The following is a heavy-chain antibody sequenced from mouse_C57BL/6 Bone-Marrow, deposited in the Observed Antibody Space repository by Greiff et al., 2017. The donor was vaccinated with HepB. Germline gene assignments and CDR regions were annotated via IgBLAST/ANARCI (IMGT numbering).Heavy chain of an antibody. CDR3: ARSYDYAEYFDV. CDR1: GYTFTSYG. V-gene: IGHV1-81*01. Sequence: QVQLKESGAELARPGASVKLSCKASGYTFTSYGISWVKQRTGQGLEWIGEIYPRSGNTYYNEKFKGKATLTADKSSSTAYMELRSLTSEDSAVYFCARSYDYAEYFDVWGTGTTVTVSS. CDR2: IYPRSGNT. J-gene: IGHJ1*03. D-gene: IGHD2-4*01.